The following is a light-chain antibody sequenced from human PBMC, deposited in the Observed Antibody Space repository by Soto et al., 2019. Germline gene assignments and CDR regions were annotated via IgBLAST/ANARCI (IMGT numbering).Light chain of an antibody. Sequence: EIVLTQSPGTLSLSPGERATLSCRASQSVSSIYFAWYQQKPGQAPRLLIYGASSRATSIPDRFSGSGSGTDFTLPISRLEPEDFAVYYCQQFGTSPPSTFGQGTRLEIK. CDR1: QSVSSIY. V-gene: IGKV3-20*01. CDR2: GAS. J-gene: IGKJ5*01. CDR3: QQFGTSPPST.